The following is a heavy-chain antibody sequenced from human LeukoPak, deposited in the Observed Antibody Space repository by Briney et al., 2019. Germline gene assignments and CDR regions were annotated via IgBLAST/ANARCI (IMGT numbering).Heavy chain of an antibody. CDR1: GFTFSTYS. J-gene: IGHJ1*01. D-gene: IGHD2-21*02. CDR2: ISYDGSNK. CDR3: ARSCGGDCYSNAEYFQH. Sequence: SGGSLRLSCAASGFTFSTYSMNWVRQAPGKGLEWVAVISYDGSNKYYADSVKGRFTISRDNSKNTLYLQMNSLRAEDTAVYYCARSCGGDCYSNAEYFQHWGQGTLVTVSS. V-gene: IGHV3-30*03.